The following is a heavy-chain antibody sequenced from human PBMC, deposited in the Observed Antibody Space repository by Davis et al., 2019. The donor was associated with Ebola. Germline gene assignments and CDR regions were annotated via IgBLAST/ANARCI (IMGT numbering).Heavy chain of an antibody. CDR1: GYTFTSYG. CDR3: ARDRYYDYIWGSYRYTDAFDI. D-gene: IGHD3-16*02. CDR2: ISAYNGNT. J-gene: IGHJ3*02. Sequence: ASVKVSCKASGYTFTSYGISWVRQAPGQGLEWMGWISAYNGNTNYAQKLQGRVTMTTDTSTSTAYMELRSLRSDDTAVYYCARDRYYDYIWGSYRYTDAFDIWGQGTMVTVSS. V-gene: IGHV1-18*01.